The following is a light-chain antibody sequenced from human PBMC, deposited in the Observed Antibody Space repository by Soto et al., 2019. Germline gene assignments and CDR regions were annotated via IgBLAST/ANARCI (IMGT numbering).Light chain of an antibody. CDR3: QHYGTSAL. CDR2: AS. J-gene: IGKJ3*01. Sequence: EIVLTQSPGTLSLSPGERATLSCRASQSVSDMYLAWYQQKPGQAPRLLIYASNRATGIPHRFSGIGSGTDFSLTISRLEPEGFAVYYCQHYGTSALFGPGTKVDIK. V-gene: IGKV3-20*01. CDR1: QSVSDMY.